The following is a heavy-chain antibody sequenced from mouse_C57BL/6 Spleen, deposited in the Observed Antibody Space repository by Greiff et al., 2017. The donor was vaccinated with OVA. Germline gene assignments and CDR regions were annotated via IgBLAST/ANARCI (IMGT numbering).Heavy chain of an antibody. V-gene: IGHV1-53*01. J-gene: IGHJ2*01. CDR2: IFPSNGGT. CDR1: GYTFTSYW. CDR3: ARNRNNWNYFDC. Sequence: QVQLQQPGTELVKPGASVKLSCKASGYTFTSYWMNWVKQRPGQGLEWIGNIFPSNGGTNYNEKFKSKATLTVDNYSRTAYMQLRSLTSEASAVDYRARNRNNWNYFDCWGQGTTLTVAS. D-gene: IGHD4-1*01.